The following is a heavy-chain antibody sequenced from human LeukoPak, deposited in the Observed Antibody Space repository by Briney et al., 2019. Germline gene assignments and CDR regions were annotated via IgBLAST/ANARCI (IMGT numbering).Heavy chain of an antibody. Sequence: GGSLRLSCAASGFTFSDYYMSWIRQAPGKGLEWVSYISSSGSTIYYADSVKGRFTISRDNAKNSLYLQMNSLRAEDTAVYYCARKSPPMVGGIYLPPGVFDFGAQGKRVPVSS. CDR3: ARKSPPMVGGIYLPPGVFDF. CDR2: ISSSGSTI. V-gene: IGHV3-11*01. CDR1: GFTFSDYY. D-gene: IGHD3-16*02. J-gene: IGHJ3*01.